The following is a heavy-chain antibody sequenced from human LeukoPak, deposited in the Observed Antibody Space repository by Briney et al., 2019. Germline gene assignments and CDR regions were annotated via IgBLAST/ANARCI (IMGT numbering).Heavy chain of an antibody. Sequence: HGESLKISCKASGYRFTSYWIGWVRQLPGKGLEWMAIIYPGDTGIRFSPSFQGQVIISADKSINTAYLQWSSLKASDTAMYYCARLRSDCSSTSCYDHYYYYMDVWGKGTTVTVSS. V-gene: IGHV5-51*01. D-gene: IGHD2-2*01. CDR2: IYPGDTGI. CDR3: ARLRSDCSSTSCYDHYYYYMDV. CDR1: GYRFTSYW. J-gene: IGHJ6*03.